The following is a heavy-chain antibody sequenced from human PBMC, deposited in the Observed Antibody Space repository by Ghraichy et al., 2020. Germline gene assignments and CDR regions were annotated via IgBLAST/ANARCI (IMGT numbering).Heavy chain of an antibody. CDR1: GGSISSYY. J-gene: IGHJ4*02. V-gene: IGHV4-59*01. CDR2: IYYSGST. D-gene: IGHD6-6*01. CDR3: ARAKDSSSVLFDY. Sequence: SETLSLTCTVSGGSISSYYWSWIRQPPGKGLEWIGYIYYSGSTNYNPSLKSRVTISVDTSKNQFSLKLSSVTAADTAVYYCARAKDSSSVLFDYWGQGTLVTVSS.